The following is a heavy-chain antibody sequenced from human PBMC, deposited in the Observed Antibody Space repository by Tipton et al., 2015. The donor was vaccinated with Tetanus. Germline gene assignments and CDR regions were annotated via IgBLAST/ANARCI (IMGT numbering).Heavy chain of an antibody. D-gene: IGHD6-25*01. CDR1: GFAFSSYT. V-gene: IGHV3-21*01. J-gene: IGHJ4*02. Sequence: GSLRLSCAVSGFAFSSYTMNWVRQAPGKGLEWVASISSTSSYIYYADSVKGRFTISRDNAKNSVYLQMSSLRGDDTAVYYCASGSTLDYWGQGALVSVSS. CDR3: ASGSTLDY. CDR2: ISSTSSYI.